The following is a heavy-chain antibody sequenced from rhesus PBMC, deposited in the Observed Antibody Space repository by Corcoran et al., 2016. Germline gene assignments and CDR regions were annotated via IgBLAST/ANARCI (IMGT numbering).Heavy chain of an antibody. V-gene: IGHV4-143*01. CDR1: GGSISGYYY. J-gene: IGHJ5-2*02. CDR2: IYGNSART. Sequence: QVQLQESGPGLVKPSETLSLTCTVSGGSISGYYYWSCLRPPPGKGLDWMGGIYGNSARTYYNPSLKSRVTISKDTSKNQFSLKLSSVTAADTAVYYCARPSIAAALDVWGRGVLVTVSS. D-gene: IGHD6-25*01. CDR3: ARPSIAAALDV.